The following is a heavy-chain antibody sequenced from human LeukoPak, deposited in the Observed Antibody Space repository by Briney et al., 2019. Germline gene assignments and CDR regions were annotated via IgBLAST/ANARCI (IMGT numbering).Heavy chain of an antibody. Sequence: SETLSLTCTVSGGSISSYYWSWIRQPPGKGLEWIGYIYYSGSTNYNPSLKSRVTISVDTSKNQLSLKLSSVTAADTAVYYCAAGIAARPSVNFDYWGQGTLVTVSS. CDR3: AAGIAARPSVNFDY. D-gene: IGHD6-6*01. CDR1: GGSISSYY. V-gene: IGHV4-59*08. CDR2: IYYSGST. J-gene: IGHJ4*02.